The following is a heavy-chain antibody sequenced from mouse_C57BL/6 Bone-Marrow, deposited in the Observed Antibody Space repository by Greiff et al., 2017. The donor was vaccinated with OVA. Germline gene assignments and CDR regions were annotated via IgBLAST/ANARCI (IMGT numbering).Heavy chain of an antibody. CDR2: IDPENGDT. J-gene: IGHJ4*01. CDR1: GFNIKDDY. CDR3: TTDYAMDY. Sequence: VHVKQSGAELVRPGASVKLSCTASGFNIKDDYMHWVKQRPEQGLEWIGWIDPENGDTEYASKFQGKATITADTSSNTAYLKLSSLTSEDTAVYDCTTDYAMDYWGQGTSVTVSS. V-gene: IGHV14-4*01.